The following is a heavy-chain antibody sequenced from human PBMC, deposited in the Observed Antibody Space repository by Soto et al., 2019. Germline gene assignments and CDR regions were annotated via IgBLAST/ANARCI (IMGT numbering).Heavy chain of an antibody. D-gene: IGHD6-13*01. J-gene: IGHJ6*02. Sequence: VQLVESGGGLVKPGGSLRLSCAASGFIFRSYDMHWVRQAPGKGLEWMGVISFDGIKKYYADSVKGRFTISRDSSKNKLYLQMNSLRAEDTAVYYCAKPIVAAGYYGMDVWGQGTTVTVSS. CDR2: ISFDGIKK. CDR1: GFIFRSYD. CDR3: AKPIVAAGYYGMDV. V-gene: IGHV3-30*18.